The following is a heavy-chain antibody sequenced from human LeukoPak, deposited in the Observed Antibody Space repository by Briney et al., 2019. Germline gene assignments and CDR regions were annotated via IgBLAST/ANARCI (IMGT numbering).Heavy chain of an antibody. CDR3: AKDRYSYAFEYSDS. CDR1: GFTLSSYG. Sequence: GGSLRLSCAASGFTLSSYGIHWVRQAPGKGLDWVGVISNDGSKKYYADSVKGRFTISRDNSKNTLSLQVSSLRTEDTAVYYCAKDRYSYAFEYSDSWGQGTLVTVSS. V-gene: IGHV3-30*18. D-gene: IGHD5-18*01. J-gene: IGHJ4*02. CDR2: ISNDGSKK.